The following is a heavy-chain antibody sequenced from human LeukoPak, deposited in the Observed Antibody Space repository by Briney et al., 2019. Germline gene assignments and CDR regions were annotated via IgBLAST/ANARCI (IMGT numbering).Heavy chain of an antibody. Sequence: WASVKVSCKASGYTFTSYGISWVRQAPGQGLEWMGWISAYNGNTNYAQKLQGRVTMTTDTSTSTAYMELRSLRSDDTAVYYCARDPVGYCSSTSCTDDGYYYGMDVWGQGTTVTVSS. V-gene: IGHV1-18*01. D-gene: IGHD2-2*01. J-gene: IGHJ6*02. CDR3: ARDPVGYCSSTSCTDDGYYYGMDV. CDR2: ISAYNGNT. CDR1: GYTFTSYG.